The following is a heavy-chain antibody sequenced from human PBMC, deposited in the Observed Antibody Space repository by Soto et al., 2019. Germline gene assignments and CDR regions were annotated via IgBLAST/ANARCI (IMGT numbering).Heavy chain of an antibody. D-gene: IGHD3-10*01. CDR1: GGTFSSYA. CDR3: ARGVDAGVDY. Sequence: SVKVSCKASGGTFSSYAISWVRQAPGQGLEWMGWIIPSCGTANYAQKFQGRVTITRDESTNTAYMELSSLRSEDTALYYCARGVDAGVDYWGQGTLVTVSS. J-gene: IGHJ4*02. V-gene: IGHV1-69*05. CDR2: IIPSCGTA.